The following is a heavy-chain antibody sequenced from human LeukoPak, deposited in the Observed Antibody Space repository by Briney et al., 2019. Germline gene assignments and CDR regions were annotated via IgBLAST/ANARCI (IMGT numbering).Heavy chain of an antibody. D-gene: IGHD2-2*01. Sequence: PGGSLRLSCAASGCTFNNYGMHWVRQAPGKGLEWVAFIRDDGGDKFYADSVKDRFTISRDSSKNTLYLQMNSLRAEDTALYYCAKGYSGYCTINNCYPPDDWGQGTLVTVSS. V-gene: IGHV3-30*02. CDR3: AKGYSGYCTINNCYPPDD. J-gene: IGHJ4*02. CDR2: IRDDGGDK. CDR1: GCTFNNYG.